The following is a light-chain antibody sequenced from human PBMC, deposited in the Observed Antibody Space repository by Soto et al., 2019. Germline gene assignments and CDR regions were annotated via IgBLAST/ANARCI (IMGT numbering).Light chain of an antibody. CDR2: GAS. V-gene: IGKV3-15*01. J-gene: IGKJ1*01. Sequence: EFVMTLSPSTLSVSQEERATLSCMASQSVSSNLAWYQQKPGQAPRLLIYGASTRATGIPARFSGSGSGTEFTLTISSLQPDDFATYYCQQYNYYSRTFGQGTKVDI. CDR3: QQYNYYSRT. CDR1: QSVSSN.